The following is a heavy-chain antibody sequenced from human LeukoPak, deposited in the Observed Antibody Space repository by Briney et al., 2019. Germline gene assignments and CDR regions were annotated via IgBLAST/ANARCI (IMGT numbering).Heavy chain of an antibody. CDR2: IYYSGST. D-gene: IGHD1-26*01. Sequence: SETLSLTCTVSGGSISSYYWSWIRQPPGKGLEWIGNIYYSGSTNYNPSLKSRVTISVDTSKNQFSLKLSSVTAADTAVYYCARTSGSYFYYYGMDVWGQGTTVTVSS. CDR3: ARTSGSYFYYYGMDV. J-gene: IGHJ6*02. V-gene: IGHV4-59*01. CDR1: GGSISSYY.